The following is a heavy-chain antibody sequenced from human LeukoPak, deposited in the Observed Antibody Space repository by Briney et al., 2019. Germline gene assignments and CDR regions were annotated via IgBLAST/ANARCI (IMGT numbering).Heavy chain of an antibody. CDR2: INHSGST. CDR3: ARRHGSGSYYKAGFDP. D-gene: IGHD3-10*01. J-gene: IGHJ5*02. V-gene: IGHV4-34*01. CDR1: GGSFSGYY. Sequence: SETLSLTCAVYGGSFSGYYWSWIRQPPGKGLEWIGEINHSGSTNYNPSLKSRVTISVDTSKNQFSLKLSSVTAADTAVYYCARRHGSGSYYKAGFDPWGQGTLVTVSS.